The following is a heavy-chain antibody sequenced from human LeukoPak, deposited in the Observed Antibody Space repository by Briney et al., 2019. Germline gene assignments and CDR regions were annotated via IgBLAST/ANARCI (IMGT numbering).Heavy chain of an antibody. Sequence: SETLSLTCTVSGGSISSSSYYWGWVRQPPGRGREWVGSIYYSGSTYYNPSLKSRVTISVDTSKNQFSLKLSSVTAADTAVYYCARHSLSWYYFDYWGQGTLVTVSS. CDR2: IYYSGST. V-gene: IGHV4-39*01. CDR1: GGSISSSSYY. CDR3: ARHSLSWYYFDY. D-gene: IGHD2-8*02. J-gene: IGHJ4*02.